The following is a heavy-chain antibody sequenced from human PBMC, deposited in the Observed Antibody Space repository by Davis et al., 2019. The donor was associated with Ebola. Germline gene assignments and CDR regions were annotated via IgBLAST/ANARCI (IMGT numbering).Heavy chain of an antibody. CDR3: ARGRVVVVPAAPRFYYYMDV. V-gene: IGHV4-34*01. Sequence: SETLSLTCAVYGGSFSGYYWSWIRQPPGKGLEWIGEINHSGSTNYNPSLKSRVTISVDTSKNQFSLKLSSVTAADTAVYYCARGRVVVVPAAPRFYYYMDVWGKGTTVTVSS. D-gene: IGHD2-2*01. J-gene: IGHJ6*03. CDR2: INHSGST. CDR1: GGSFSGYY.